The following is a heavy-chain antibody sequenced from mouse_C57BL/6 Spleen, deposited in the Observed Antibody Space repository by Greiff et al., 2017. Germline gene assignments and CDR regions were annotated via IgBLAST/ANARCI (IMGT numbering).Heavy chain of an antibody. CDR3: ARWLGYDYGRVFAY. V-gene: IGHV1-9*01. CDR2: ILPGSGST. CDR1: GYTFTGYW. J-gene: IGHJ3*01. Sequence: VKLVESGAELMKPGASVKLSCKATGYTFTGYWIEWVKQRPGHGLEWIGEILPGSGSTNYNEKFKGKATFTADTSSNTAYMQLSSLTTEDSAIYYCARWLGYDYGRVFAYWGQGTLVTVSA. D-gene: IGHD2-4*01.